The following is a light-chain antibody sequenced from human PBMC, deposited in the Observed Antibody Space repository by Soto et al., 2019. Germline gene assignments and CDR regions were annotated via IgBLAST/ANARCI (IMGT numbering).Light chain of an antibody. Sequence: DLQFTQSPCCLTAYVGDRVTITCRASQRIATWLAWYQHQPGSAPKLLIYGASTLQSGVPSRFSGSGSGAEFTFTIDNLQPEDIATYYCQQYHLYWTFGPGTKVDIK. CDR2: GAS. CDR3: QQYHLYWT. V-gene: IGKV1-5*01. J-gene: IGKJ1*01. CDR1: QRIATW.